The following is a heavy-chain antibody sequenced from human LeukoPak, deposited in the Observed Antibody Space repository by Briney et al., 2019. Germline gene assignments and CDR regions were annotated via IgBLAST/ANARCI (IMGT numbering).Heavy chain of an antibody. CDR3: SRHLPYSFGYCDC. J-gene: IGHJ4*02. CDR1: GGSISSSSYY. Sequence: SGTLSLTCAVSGGSISSSSYYWGWIRQPAGKGLEWIGTIYYSGSTYYNPSLKSRVTVSVDTSKNQFSLKLSSVTAADTAVYYCSRHLPYSFGYCDCWGQGTLVTVSS. V-gene: IGHV4-39*01. D-gene: IGHD5-18*01. CDR2: IYYSGST.